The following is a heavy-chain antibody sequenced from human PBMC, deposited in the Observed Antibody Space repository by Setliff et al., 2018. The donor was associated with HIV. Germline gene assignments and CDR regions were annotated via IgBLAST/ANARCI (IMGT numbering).Heavy chain of an antibody. Sequence: SETLSLTCAVSGGSISSGGYSWTWIRQPPGKGLEWIGYIFHSGRIYYNPTLKSRVTISVDTSKNQFSLKLSSVTAADTAVYYCARDLDYGDYDRNYYYGMDVWGQGTTVTVSS. CDR2: IFHSGRI. CDR3: ARDLDYGDYDRNYYYGMDV. V-gene: IGHV4-30-2*01. CDR1: GGSISSGGYS. J-gene: IGHJ6*02. D-gene: IGHD4-17*01.